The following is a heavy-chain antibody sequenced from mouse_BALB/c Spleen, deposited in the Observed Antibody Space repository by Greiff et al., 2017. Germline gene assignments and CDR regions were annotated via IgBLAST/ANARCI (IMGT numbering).Heavy chain of an antibody. CDR3: AKHGFLTGTSAMDY. Sequence: VQGVESGPGLVAPSQSLSITCTVSGFSLTDYGVSWIRQPPGKGLEWLGVIWGGGSTYYNSALKSRLSISKDNSKSQVFLKMNSLQTDDTAMYYCAKHGFLTGTSAMDYWGQGTSVTVSS. J-gene: IGHJ4*01. CDR2: IWGGGST. V-gene: IGHV2-6-5*01. D-gene: IGHD4-1*01. CDR1: GFSLTDYG.